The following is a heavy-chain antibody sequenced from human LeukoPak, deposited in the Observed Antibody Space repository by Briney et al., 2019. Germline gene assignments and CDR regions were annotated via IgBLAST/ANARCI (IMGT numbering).Heavy chain of an antibody. CDR1: GYTFTGYY. CDR3: ARLAVAGTGVSPDY. D-gene: IGHD6-19*01. J-gene: IGHJ4*02. CDR2: INPNSGGT. V-gene: IGHV1-2*02. Sequence: GASVKVSCKASGYTFTGYYMHWVRQAPGQGLEWMGWINPNSGGTNYAQKFQGRVTMTRDTSISTAYMELSRLRSDDTAVYYCARLAVAGTGVSPDYWGQGTLVTVSS.